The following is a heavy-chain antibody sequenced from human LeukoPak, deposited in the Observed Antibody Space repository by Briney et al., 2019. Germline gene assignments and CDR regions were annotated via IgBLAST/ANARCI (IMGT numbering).Heavy chain of an antibody. V-gene: IGHV4-38-2*02. CDR2: IYHSGST. CDR3: ARERIAAAGTGFDY. J-gene: IGHJ4*02. D-gene: IGHD6-13*01. Sequence: SETLSLTCAVSGYSLSSGYYWGWIRPPPGKGLEWIGSIYHSGSTYYNASLKSRVTISVDTSKNQFSLKLSSVTAADTAFYYCARERIAAAGTGFDYWGQGTLVTVSS. CDR1: GYSLSSGYY.